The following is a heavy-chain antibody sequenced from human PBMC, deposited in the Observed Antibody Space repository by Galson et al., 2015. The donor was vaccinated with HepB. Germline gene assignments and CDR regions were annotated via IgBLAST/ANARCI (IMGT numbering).Heavy chain of an antibody. Sequence: SLRLSCAASGFTFSSYWMHWVRQAPGKGLVRVSRINSDGSSTSYADSVKGRFTISRDNAKNTLYLQMNSLRAEDTAVYYCAREKLAGYCSGGSCYSLGYWGQGTLVTVSS. CDR1: GFTFSSYW. CDR3: AREKLAGYCSGGSCYSLGY. V-gene: IGHV3-74*01. D-gene: IGHD2-15*01. J-gene: IGHJ4*02. CDR2: INSDGSST.